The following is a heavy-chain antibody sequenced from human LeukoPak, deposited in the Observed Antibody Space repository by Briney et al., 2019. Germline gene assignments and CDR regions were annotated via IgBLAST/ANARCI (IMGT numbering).Heavy chain of an antibody. J-gene: IGHJ6*02. V-gene: IGHV3-7*03. CDR2: IKQDGSEK. CDR1: GFTFSSYW. Sequence: GGSLRLSCAASGFTFSSYWMSWVRQAPGKGLEWVANIKQDGSEKYYVDSVKGRFTISRDNAKNSLYLQMNSLRAEDTAVYYCARVSTFCSSTSCYLGYYYYYGMDVWGQGTTVTVSS. D-gene: IGHD2-2*01. CDR3: ARVSTFCSSTSCYLGYYYYYGMDV.